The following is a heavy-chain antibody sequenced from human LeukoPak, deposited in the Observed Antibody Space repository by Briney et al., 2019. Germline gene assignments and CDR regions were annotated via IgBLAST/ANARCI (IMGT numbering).Heavy chain of an antibody. D-gene: IGHD1-1*01. V-gene: IGHV4-59*01. CDR2: ISHSGST. J-gene: IGHJ6*03. Sequence: KSSETLSLTCTVSGGSISNYYWSWIRQPPGKGLEWIGYISHSGSTHYNPSLKSRITISVDTSKIHFSLNLTSVTAADTAVYYCARDSAAGSYYYHTDVWGKGTTVTISS. CDR3: ARDSAAGSYYYHTDV. CDR1: GGSISNYY.